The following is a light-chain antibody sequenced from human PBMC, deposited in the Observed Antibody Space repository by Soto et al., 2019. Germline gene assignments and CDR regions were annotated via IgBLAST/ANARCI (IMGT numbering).Light chain of an antibody. CDR2: DNN. CDR1: SSNIGDYS. V-gene: IGLV1-51*01. Sequence: QSVLTQPPSESAAPGQRITISCSGSSSNIGDYSVSWYQQLPGTAPKLLIYDNNKRPSGIPDRFSGSKSGTSATLAITTLQTGDEADYFCGAWDSTQSGVFGAGTKVTVL. J-gene: IGLJ1*01. CDR3: GAWDSTQSGV.